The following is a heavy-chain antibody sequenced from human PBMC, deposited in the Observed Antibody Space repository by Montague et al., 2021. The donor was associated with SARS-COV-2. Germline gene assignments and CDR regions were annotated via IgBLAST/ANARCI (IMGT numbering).Heavy chain of an antibody. D-gene: IGHD6-19*01. CDR3: ARSKLLRSGYSSGWYGPGWFDP. Sequence: CAISGDSVSSNSGAWNWIRLSPSRGLEWLGRTYYRSKWYVDYARSVRSRITINPDTSKNQFSLQMSSVTPDDTAVYYCARSKLLRSGYSSGWYGPGWFDPWGQGTPVTVSS. CDR2: TYYRSKWYV. J-gene: IGHJ5*02. V-gene: IGHV6-1*01. CDR1: GDSVSSNSGA.